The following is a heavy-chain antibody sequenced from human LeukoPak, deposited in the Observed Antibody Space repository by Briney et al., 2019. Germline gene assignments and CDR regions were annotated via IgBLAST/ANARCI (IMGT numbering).Heavy chain of an antibody. CDR1: AYTFTVYY. CDR2: IYPNSGGT. J-gene: IGHJ6*03. D-gene: IGHD6-19*01. Sequence: EASVTVSFTASAYTFTVYYMHWGRQAPGQGLEWMGWIYPNSGGTNYAQKFQRRVTMTRDTSISTAYMELSRLRSDDTAVYYCARLLGKKQWLAKHGYYYYMDVWGKGTTVTISS. V-gene: IGHV1-2*02. CDR3: ARLLGKKQWLAKHGYYYYMDV.